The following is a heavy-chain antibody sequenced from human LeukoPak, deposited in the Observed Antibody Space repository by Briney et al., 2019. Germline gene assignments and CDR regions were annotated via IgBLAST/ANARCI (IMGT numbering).Heavy chain of an antibody. Sequence: ASVKVSCKASGYTFTSYGISWVRQAPGQRLEWMGWINAGNGNTKYSQKFQGRVTITRDTSASTAYMELSSLRSEDTAVYYCARVAADCSSTSCQDYWGQGTLVTVSS. CDR3: ARVAADCSSTSCQDY. CDR1: GYTFTSYG. V-gene: IGHV1-3*01. CDR2: INAGNGNT. J-gene: IGHJ4*02. D-gene: IGHD2-2*01.